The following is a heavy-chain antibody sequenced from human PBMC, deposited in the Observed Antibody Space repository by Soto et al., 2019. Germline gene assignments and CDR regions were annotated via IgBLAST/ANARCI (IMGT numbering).Heavy chain of an antibody. D-gene: IGHD5-18*01. Sequence: SETLSLTCTVSGGSISSYCWSWIRQPPGKGLEWIGYIYYSGSTNYNPSLKSRVTISVDTSKNQLSLKLSSVTAADTAVYYCARRYGYSFDYWGQGTLVTVSS. CDR2: IYYSGST. J-gene: IGHJ4*02. CDR3: ARRYGYSFDY. V-gene: IGHV4-59*08. CDR1: GGSISSYC.